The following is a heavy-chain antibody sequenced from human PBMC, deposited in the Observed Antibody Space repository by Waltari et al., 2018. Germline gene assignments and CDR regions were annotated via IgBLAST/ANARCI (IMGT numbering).Heavy chain of an antibody. CDR2: INHSGST. D-gene: IGHD3-10*01. CDR3: ARTRITMVRGVTNAFDI. J-gene: IGHJ3*02. V-gene: IGHV4-34*01. CDR1: GGSFSGYY. Sequence: QVQLQQWGAGLLKPSETLSLTCAVYGGSFSGYYWSWLRQPPGKGLEWIGEINHSGSTNYNPSLKSRVTISVDTSKNQFSLKLSSVTAADTAVYYCARTRITMVRGVTNAFDIWGQGTMVTVSS.